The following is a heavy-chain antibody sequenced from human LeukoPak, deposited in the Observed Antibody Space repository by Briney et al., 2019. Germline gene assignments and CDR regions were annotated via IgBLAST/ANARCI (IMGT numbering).Heavy chain of an antibody. J-gene: IGHJ4*02. Sequence: GGSLRLSCAASGFTFSSYEMNWVRQAPGKGLEWVSYISSSGSTIYYADSVKGRFTISRDNAKNSLYLQMNSLRAEDTAVYYCARVHPLVSPFDYWGQGTLVTVSS. CDR3: ARVHPLVSPFDY. CDR2: ISSSGSTI. D-gene: IGHD1-1*01. CDR1: GFTFSSYE. V-gene: IGHV3-48*03.